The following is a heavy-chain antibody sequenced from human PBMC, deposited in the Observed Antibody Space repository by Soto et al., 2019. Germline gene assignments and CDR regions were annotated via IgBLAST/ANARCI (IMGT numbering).Heavy chain of an antibody. CDR1: GFTFGDYS. J-gene: IGHJ4*02. CDR3: TRDGRYYYGSGSFDY. CDR2: IRSKAYGGTT. Sequence: GGSLRLSCTASGFTFGDYSVSWFRQAPGKGLEWVGCIRSKAYGGTTEYAASVKGRFTISRDDSKSIAYLQMNSLKTEDTAVYYCTRDGRYYYGSGSFDYWGQGTLVTVSS. V-gene: IGHV3-49*03. D-gene: IGHD3-10*01.